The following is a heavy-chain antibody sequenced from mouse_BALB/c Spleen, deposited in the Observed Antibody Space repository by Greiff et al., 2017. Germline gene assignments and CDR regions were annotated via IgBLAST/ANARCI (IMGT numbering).Heavy chain of an antibody. V-gene: IGHV14-4*02. Sequence: VQLKESGAELVRSGASVKLSCTASGFNIKDYYMHWVKQRPEQGLEWIGWIDPENGDTEYAQKFQGKATMTADTSSNTAYLQLSSLTSEDTAVDYCNPHYFGNLDYWGQGTTLTVSS. CDR2: IDPENGDT. D-gene: IGHD1-1*01. J-gene: IGHJ2*01. CDR3: NPHYFGNLDY. CDR1: GFNIKDYY.